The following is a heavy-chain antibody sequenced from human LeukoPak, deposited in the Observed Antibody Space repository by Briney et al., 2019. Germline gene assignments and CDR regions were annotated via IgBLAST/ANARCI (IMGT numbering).Heavy chain of an antibody. Sequence: GASVKVSCKASGYTFTSYYMHWVRQAPGQGLEWMGWISTYNGSTNYAQKIQGRVTMTEDTSTDTAYMELSSLRSEDTAVYYCATSFYCSGGSCYSRALDYWGQGTLVTVSS. J-gene: IGHJ4*02. D-gene: IGHD2-15*01. CDR2: ISTYNGST. CDR3: ATSFYCSGGSCYSRALDY. CDR1: GYTFTSYY. V-gene: IGHV1-18*04.